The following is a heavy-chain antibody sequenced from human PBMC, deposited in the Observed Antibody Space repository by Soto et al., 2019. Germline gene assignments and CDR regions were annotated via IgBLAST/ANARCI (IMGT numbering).Heavy chain of an antibody. D-gene: IGHD1-26*01. CDR2: ISYSGST. CDR1: GASVSSGNYY. CDR3: ARGSGSYYAY. V-gene: IGHV4-61*01. Sequence: QVQLQESGPGLVKPSETLSLTCTVSGASVSSGNYYWSWIRQPPGKGLECIGYISYSGSTNYNPSLKSRVTISIATSTNQFSLKLSSVTAADTAVYYCARGSGSYYAYWGQGTLVTVSS. J-gene: IGHJ4*02.